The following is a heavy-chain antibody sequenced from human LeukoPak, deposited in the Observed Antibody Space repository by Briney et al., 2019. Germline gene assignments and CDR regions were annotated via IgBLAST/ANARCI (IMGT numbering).Heavy chain of an antibody. D-gene: IGHD3-10*01. J-gene: IGHJ4*02. Sequence: ASVKVSCKASGGTFSSYAISWVRQAPGQGLEWMGGIIPIFGTANYAQKFQGRVTITADKSTSTAYMGLSSLRSEDTAVYYCARGGIWFGETYDYWGQGTLVTVSS. V-gene: IGHV1-69*06. CDR2: IIPIFGTA. CDR3: ARGGIWFGETYDY. CDR1: GGTFSSYA.